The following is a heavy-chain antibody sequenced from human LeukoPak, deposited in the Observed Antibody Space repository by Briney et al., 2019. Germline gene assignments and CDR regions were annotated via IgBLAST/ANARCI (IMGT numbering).Heavy chain of an antibody. CDR3: ARGHKVGYYCYFYMDV. V-gene: IGHV4-4*07. CDR1: GGSISSYY. Sequence: SETLSLTCSVSGGSISSYYWNWFRQPAGKGLEWIGRIYPSGSTTNYNPSLESRVTISVDKSESQFSLKVTSVTAADTAVYFCARGHKVGYYCYFYMDVWGKGTTVTVSS. CDR2: IYPSGSTT. J-gene: IGHJ6*03.